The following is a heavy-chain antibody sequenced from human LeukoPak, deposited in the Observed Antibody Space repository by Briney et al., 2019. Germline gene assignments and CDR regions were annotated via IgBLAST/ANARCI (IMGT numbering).Heavy chain of an antibody. CDR2: ISYDGSNK. CDR1: GFTFSSYG. Sequence: PGRSLRLSCAASGFTFSSYGMNWVRQAPGKGLEWVAVISYDGSNKYYADSVKGRFTISRDNSKNTLYLQMNSLRAEDTAVYYCAKDWRWELPIYGFNIWGQGTMVTVSS. J-gene: IGHJ3*02. V-gene: IGHV3-30*18. CDR3: AKDWRWELPIYGFNI. D-gene: IGHD1-26*01.